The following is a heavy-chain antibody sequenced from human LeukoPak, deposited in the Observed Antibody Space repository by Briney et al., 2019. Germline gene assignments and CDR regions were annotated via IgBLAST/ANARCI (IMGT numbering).Heavy chain of an antibody. CDR2: INSDGSKI. V-gene: IGHV3-74*01. Sequence: QPGGSLRLSCAASGFTFSSYWIHWVRQGPGKGLVWVSRINSDGSKIRYADSVKGRFTISRDNAKNTVYLQMNSLRAEDTAVYYCARDLYGDYWYFDLWGRGTLVTVSS. J-gene: IGHJ2*01. CDR1: GFTFSSYW. D-gene: IGHD4-17*01. CDR3: ARDLYGDYWYFDL.